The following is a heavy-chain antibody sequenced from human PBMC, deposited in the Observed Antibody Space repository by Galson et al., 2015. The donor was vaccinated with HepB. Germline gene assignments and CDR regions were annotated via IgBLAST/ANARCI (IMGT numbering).Heavy chain of an antibody. CDR3: ARGDTDVDMATILYYYYGMDV. CDR2: INTNTGNP. V-gene: IGHV7-4-1*02. CDR1: GYTFTSYA. Sequence: QSGAEVKKPGESLKISCKASGYTFTSYAMNWVRQAPGQGLEWLGWINTNTGNPTYAQGFTGRFVFSLDTSVSTAYLQISSLKAEDTAVYYCARGDTDVDMATILYYYYGMDVWGQGTTVTVSS. D-gene: IGHD5-24*01. J-gene: IGHJ6*02.